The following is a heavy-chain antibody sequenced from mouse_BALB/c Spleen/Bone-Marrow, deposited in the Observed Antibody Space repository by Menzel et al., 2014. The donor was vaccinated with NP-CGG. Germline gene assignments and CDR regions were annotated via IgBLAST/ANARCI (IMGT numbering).Heavy chain of an antibody. CDR2: IDPANGNT. Sequence: VQLKQSGAELVKPGASVKLSCTASGFNIKDTYMHWVKQRPEQGLEWIGRIDPANGNTKYDPKFQGKATITADTSSNXAYLQLSSLTSEDTAVYYCARYNYGSSQFAYWGQGTLVTVSA. D-gene: IGHD1-1*01. CDR1: GFNIKDTY. CDR3: ARYNYGSSQFAY. V-gene: IGHV14-3*02. J-gene: IGHJ3*01.